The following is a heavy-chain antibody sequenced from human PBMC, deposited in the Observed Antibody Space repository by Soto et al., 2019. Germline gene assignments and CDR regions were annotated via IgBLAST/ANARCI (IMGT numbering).Heavy chain of an antibody. CDR2: IYYSGST. V-gene: IGHV4-59*12. Sequence: PSDTLSLTCVVSGASLSSYYWSWVRQPPGKGLEWIGYIYYSGSTNYNPSLKSRVTISVDTSKNQFSLKLTSVTAADTAVYYCARDKITGLFDYWGQGTLVTVSS. CDR1: GASLSSYY. J-gene: IGHJ4*02. D-gene: IGHD2-8*02. CDR3: ARDKITGLFDY.